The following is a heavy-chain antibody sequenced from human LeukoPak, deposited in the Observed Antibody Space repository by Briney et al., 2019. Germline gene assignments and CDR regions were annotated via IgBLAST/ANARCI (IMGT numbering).Heavy chain of an antibody. D-gene: IGHD2-21*01. Sequence: PGGSLRLSCAASGFTFSSYAMSWVRQDPGKWLEWVSAISGSGGSTYYADSVKGRLTISRDNSKNTLYLQMNSLRAEDTAVYYCARGGLLPYGFDPWGQGTLVTVSS. J-gene: IGHJ5*02. V-gene: IGHV3-23*01. CDR1: GFTFSSYA. CDR2: ISGSGGST. CDR3: ARGGLLPYGFDP.